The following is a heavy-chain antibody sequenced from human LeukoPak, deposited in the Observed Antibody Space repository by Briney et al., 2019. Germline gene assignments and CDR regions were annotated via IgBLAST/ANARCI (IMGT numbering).Heavy chain of an antibody. CDR1: GFTFSSYG. CDR3: ARESGYCSSTSCYAGGVYYYYYYYMDV. J-gene: IGHJ6*03. CDR2: ISSSSSTI. Sequence: GGSLRLSCAASGFTFSSYGMHWVRQAPGKGLEWVSYISSSSSTIYYADSVKGRFTISRDNAKNSLYLQMNSLRAEDTAVYYCARESGYCSSTSCYAGGVYYYYYYYMDVWGKGTTVTVSS. D-gene: IGHD2-2*01. V-gene: IGHV3-48*01.